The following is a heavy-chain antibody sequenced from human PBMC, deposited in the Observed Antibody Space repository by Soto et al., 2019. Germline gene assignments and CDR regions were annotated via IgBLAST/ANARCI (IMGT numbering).Heavy chain of an antibody. CDR1: GFTFSSYG. CDR2: IWYDGSNK. V-gene: IGHV3-33*01. D-gene: IGHD3-22*01. Sequence: GGSLRLSCAASGFTFSSYGMHWVRQAPGKGLEWVAVIWYDGSNKYYADSVKGRFTISRDNSKNTLYLQMNSLRAEDTAVYYWARALNPKTYYYDSSGYGAYGMDVWGQGTTVTVSS. J-gene: IGHJ6*02. CDR3: ARALNPKTYYYDSSGYGAYGMDV.